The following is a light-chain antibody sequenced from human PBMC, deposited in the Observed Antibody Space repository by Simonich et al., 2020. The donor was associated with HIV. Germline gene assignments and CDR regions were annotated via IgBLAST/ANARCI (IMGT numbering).Light chain of an antibody. CDR2: GAS. CDR3: QQYNNWPSPFT. V-gene: IGKV3-15*01. Sequence: EIVTTQSPATLSVSPGERATLSCRVSQSIASNVAWYQQKPGQAPRLVIYGASMRATGIPARFSGSGFGTEFTLTITSMQSEDFAVYYCQQYNNWPSPFTFGPGTKVDIE. J-gene: IGKJ3*01. CDR1: QSIASN.